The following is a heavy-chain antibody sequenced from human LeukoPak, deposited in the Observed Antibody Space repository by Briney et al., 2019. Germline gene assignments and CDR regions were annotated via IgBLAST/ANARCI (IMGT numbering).Heavy chain of an antibody. J-gene: IGHJ6*02. CDR2: IYPGDSDT. CDR3: ARRNDYYYAMDV. V-gene: IGHV5-51*01. CDR1: GYSFTSYW. Sequence: GESLKISCKGSGYSFTSYWIGWARQMPGKGLEWMGVIYPGDSDTRYSPSFQGQVTFSADKSATTAYLQWSSLKASDTAVYYCARRNDYYYAMDVWGQGTTVTVSS.